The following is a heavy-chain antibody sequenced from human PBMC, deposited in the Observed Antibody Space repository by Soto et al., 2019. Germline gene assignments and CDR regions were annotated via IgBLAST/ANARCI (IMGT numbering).Heavy chain of an antibody. CDR2: IYYSGST. D-gene: IGHD6-13*01. Sequence: SETLSLTCTVSGGSISSYYWSWIRQPPGKGLEWIGYIYYSGSTNYNPSLKSRVTISVDTSKNQFSLKLSSVTAADTAVYYCARRIAAAPTEDNWFDPWGQGTLVTVSS. J-gene: IGHJ5*02. V-gene: IGHV4-59*08. CDR3: ARRIAAAPTEDNWFDP. CDR1: GGSISSYY.